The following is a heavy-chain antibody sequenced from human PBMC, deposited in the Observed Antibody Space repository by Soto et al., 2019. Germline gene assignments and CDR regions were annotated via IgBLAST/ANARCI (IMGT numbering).Heavy chain of an antibody. CDR2: ISSSGSTI. D-gene: IGHD3-3*01. CDR1: GFTFSSYE. Sequence: GGSLRLSCAASGFTFSSYEMNWVRQAPGKGLEWVSYISSSGSTIYYADSVKGRFTISRDNAKNSLYLQMNSLRAEDTAVYYCARDRNPAANYDFWSGYYDYWGQGTLVTVSS. J-gene: IGHJ4*02. CDR3: ARDRNPAANYDFWSGYYDY. V-gene: IGHV3-48*03.